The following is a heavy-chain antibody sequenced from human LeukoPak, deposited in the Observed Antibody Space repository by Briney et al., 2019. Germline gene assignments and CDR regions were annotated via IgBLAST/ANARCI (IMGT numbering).Heavy chain of an antibody. CDR1: GFTFSSYS. CDR2: ISSSSSYI. Sequence: GGSLRLSCAASGFTFSSYSMNWVRQAPGKGLEWVSFISSSSSYIYYADSVKGRFTISRDNAKNSLYLQMNSLRAEDTAVYYCASKGSILTGYHHYYFDYWGQGTLVTVSS. V-gene: IGHV3-21*01. CDR3: ASKGSILTGYHHYYFDY. J-gene: IGHJ4*02. D-gene: IGHD3-9*01.